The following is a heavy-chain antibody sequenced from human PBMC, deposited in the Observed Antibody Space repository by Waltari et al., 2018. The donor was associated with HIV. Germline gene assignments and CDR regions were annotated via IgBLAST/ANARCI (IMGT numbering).Heavy chain of an antibody. V-gene: IGHV3-49*03. CDR1: GFTFGDYA. J-gene: IGHJ3*02. D-gene: IGHD3-16*01. CDR2: IRSKAYGGTT. CDR3: TRDQGGDAFDI. Sequence: EVQLVESGGGLVQPGRSLRLSCTASGFTFGDYAMSWFRQAPGKGLEWVGFIRSKAYGGTTEYAASVKGRFTISRDDSKSIAYLQMNSLKTEDTAVYYCTRDQGGDAFDIWGQGTMVTVSS.